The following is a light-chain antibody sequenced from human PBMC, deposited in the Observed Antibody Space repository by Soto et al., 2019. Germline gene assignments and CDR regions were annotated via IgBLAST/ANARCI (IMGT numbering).Light chain of an antibody. CDR1: QSLRSGD. Sequence: PGERATLSCRASQSLRSGDLACYQQIPGQAPGLLIYGASSRATGIPDGFSGSGSGTDFTLTVSRLAPEDFAVYYCHQYGTSTRTFGQGTKVEVK. J-gene: IGKJ1*01. CDR3: HQYGTSTRT. CDR2: GAS. V-gene: IGKV3-20*01.